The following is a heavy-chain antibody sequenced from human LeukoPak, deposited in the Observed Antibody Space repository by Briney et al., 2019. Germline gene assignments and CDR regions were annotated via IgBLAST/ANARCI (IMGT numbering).Heavy chain of an antibody. Sequence: SVKVSCKASGGTFSSYAISWVRQAPRQGLEWMGRIIPIFGTANYAQKFQGRVTITTDESTSTAYMELSSLRSDDTAVYYCARVLGYYYGSGLNWFDPWGQGTLVTVSS. D-gene: IGHD3-10*01. CDR1: GGTFSSYA. CDR3: ARVLGYYYGSGLNWFDP. CDR2: IIPIFGTA. J-gene: IGHJ5*02. V-gene: IGHV1-69*05.